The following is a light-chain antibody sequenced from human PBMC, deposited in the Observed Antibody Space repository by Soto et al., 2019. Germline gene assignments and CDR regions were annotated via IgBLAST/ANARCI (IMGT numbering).Light chain of an antibody. Sequence: QSALTQVASVSGSPGQSITISCTGTSGDVGGHDYVSWYQQYPGKAPKLMIYNVNYRPSGVSNRFSGSKSGNTASLTISGLQAEDEANYYCSSYTNTNRVVFRGGTKLTVL. CDR3: SSYTNTNRVV. V-gene: IGLV2-14*03. CDR2: NVN. CDR1: SGDVGGHDY. J-gene: IGLJ2*01.